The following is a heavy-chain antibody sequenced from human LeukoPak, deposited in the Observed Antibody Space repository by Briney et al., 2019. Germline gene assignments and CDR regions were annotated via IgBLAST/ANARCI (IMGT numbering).Heavy chain of an antibody. CDR1: GFTFTKYW. V-gene: IGHV3-7*03. Sequence: GGSLRLSCAASGFTFTKYWMSWVRQAPGKRLECVADINQDEAVKRYMASAKGRFTISRDNTKNSLYLEMYSLTAEDTALYYCARDLWAQQEGDGFDIWGQGTMDTVSS. D-gene: IGHD6-13*01. J-gene: IGHJ3*02. CDR2: INQDEAVK. CDR3: ARDLWAQQEGDGFDI.